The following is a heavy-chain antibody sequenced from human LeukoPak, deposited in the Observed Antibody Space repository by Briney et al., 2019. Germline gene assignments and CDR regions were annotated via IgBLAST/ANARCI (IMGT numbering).Heavy chain of an antibody. CDR1: GGSISSYY. J-gene: IGHJ5*02. CDR2: IYYSEIT. CDR3: ARDGTPTYYYDSSGPDARGWFDP. D-gene: IGHD3-22*01. Sequence: SETLSLTCTVSGGSISSYYWSWIRQPPGKGLEWIGYIYYSEITNYNPSLKSRVTISLDTSKNQFSLKLSFVPAADTAVYYCARDGTPTYYYDSSGPDARGWFDPWGQGTLVTVSS. V-gene: IGHV4-59*01.